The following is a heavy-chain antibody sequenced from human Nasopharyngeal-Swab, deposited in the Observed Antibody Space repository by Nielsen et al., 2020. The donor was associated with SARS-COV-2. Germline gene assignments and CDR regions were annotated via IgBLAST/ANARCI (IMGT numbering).Heavy chain of an antibody. J-gene: IGHJ4*02. CDR3: ARADTSQPHRYFDY. CDR1: GGSISSGGYY. Sequence: SCTVSGGSISSGGYYWSWIRQHPGKGLEWIGYIYYSGSTYYNPSLKSRVTISVDTSKNQFSLKLSSVTAADTAVYYCARADTSQPHRYFDYWGQGTLVTVSS. V-gene: IGHV4-31*02. CDR2: IYYSGST. D-gene: IGHD5-18*01.